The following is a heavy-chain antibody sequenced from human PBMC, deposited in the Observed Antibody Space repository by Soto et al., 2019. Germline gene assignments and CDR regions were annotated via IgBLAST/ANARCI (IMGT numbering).Heavy chain of an antibody. J-gene: IGHJ5*02. CDR3: VRAYDGGGYFVH. Sequence: QVQPVQSGAEVKKPGASVKVSCKASGYTFTTFGISWVRQAPGQGLEWMGWISPYNGETDYAQNLQGRVTMTTDTSTSTAYMELRSLRSDDTAVYYCVRAYDGGGYFVHWGQGTLVTVSS. CDR1: GYTFTTFG. CDR2: ISPYNGET. D-gene: IGHD3-22*01. V-gene: IGHV1-18*01.